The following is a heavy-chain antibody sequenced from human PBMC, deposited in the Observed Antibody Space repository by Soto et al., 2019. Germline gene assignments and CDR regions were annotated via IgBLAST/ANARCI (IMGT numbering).Heavy chain of an antibody. CDR1: GGTFSSYT. D-gene: IGHD2-2*01. Sequence: SVKVSCKASGGTFSSYTSSWVRQAPGQGLEWMGRIIPILGIANYAQKFQGRVTITADKSTSTAYMELSSLRSEDTAVYYCARGKIVVVPAAPYYYYMDVWGKGTTVTVSS. J-gene: IGHJ6*03. CDR2: IIPILGIA. V-gene: IGHV1-69*02. CDR3: ARGKIVVVPAAPYYYYMDV.